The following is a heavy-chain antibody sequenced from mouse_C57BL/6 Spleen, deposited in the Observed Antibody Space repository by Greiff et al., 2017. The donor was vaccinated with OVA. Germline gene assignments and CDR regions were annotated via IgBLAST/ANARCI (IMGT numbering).Heavy chain of an antibody. CDR1: GYTFTDYY. CDR3: AKDSNYEDAVDC. D-gene: IGHD2-5*01. Sequence: VQLQQSGAELVRPGASVKLSCKASGYTFTDYYINWVKQTPGQGLEWIGRIYPGSGSTSYNEKFKGKATLTAEKSSSTAYMQLSSLTSEDSAVYFCAKDSNYEDAVDCWGGGTAIAVSA. CDR2: IYPGSGST. J-gene: IGHJ4*01. V-gene: IGHV1-76*01.